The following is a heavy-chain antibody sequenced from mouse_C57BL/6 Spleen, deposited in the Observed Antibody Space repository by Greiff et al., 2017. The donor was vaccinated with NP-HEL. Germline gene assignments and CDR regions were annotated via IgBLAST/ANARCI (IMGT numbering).Heavy chain of an antibody. J-gene: IGHJ3*01. CDR3: ASMITRIFAY. Sequence: VQLQQPGAELVKPGASVKLSCKASGYTFTSYWMQWVKQRPGQGLEWIGEIDPSDSYTNYNQKFKGKATLTVDTSSSTAYMQLSSLTSEDSAVYYCASMITRIFAYWGQGTLVTVSA. D-gene: IGHD2-4*01. CDR2: IDPSDSYT. CDR1: GYTFTSYW. V-gene: IGHV1-50*01.